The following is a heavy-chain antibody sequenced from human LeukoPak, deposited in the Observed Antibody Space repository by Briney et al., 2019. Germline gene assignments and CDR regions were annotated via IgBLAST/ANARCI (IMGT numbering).Heavy chain of an antibody. J-gene: IGHJ4*02. Sequence: GGSLRLSCAASGFTFSSYAMSWVRQAPGKGREWGSAISGSGGSTYYADSVKGRFSISRDNSKNTLYLQMNSLRAEDTAVYYCAKDMGYYDSSGYQDSWGQGTLVTVSS. D-gene: IGHD3-22*01. CDR3: AKDMGYYDSSGYQDS. CDR2: ISGSGGST. V-gene: IGHV3-23*01. CDR1: GFTFSSYA.